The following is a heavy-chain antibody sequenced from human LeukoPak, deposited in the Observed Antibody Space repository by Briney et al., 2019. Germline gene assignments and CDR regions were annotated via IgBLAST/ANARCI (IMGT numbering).Heavy chain of an antibody. V-gene: IGHV4-59*12. CDR3: ARGWSYYGSLFDP. D-gene: IGHD3-10*01. Sequence: KPSETLSLTCTVSGISLSGYYWSWIRQPPGKGLEWIGYIYYSGSTNYNPSLKSRVTISVDTSKNQFSLKLSSVTAADTAVYYCARGWSYYGSLFDPWGQGTLVTVSS. J-gene: IGHJ5*02. CDR2: IYYSGST. CDR1: GISLSGYY.